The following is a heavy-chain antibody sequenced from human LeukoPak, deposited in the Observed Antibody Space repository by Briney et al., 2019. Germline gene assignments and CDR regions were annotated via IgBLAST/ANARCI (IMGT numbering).Heavy chain of an antibody. CDR2: FYPGDSDT. V-gene: IGHV5-51*01. CDR3: ARGRGYSYGYVPAFDY. D-gene: IGHD5-18*01. CDR1: GYSFISYW. Sequence: GESLKISCKGSGYSFISYWIGWVPQVPGKGLELMGIFYPGDSDTRYSPSFQGQVTISADKSISTAYLQWSSLKASDTAMYYCARGRGYSYGYVPAFDYWGQGTLVTVSS. J-gene: IGHJ4*02.